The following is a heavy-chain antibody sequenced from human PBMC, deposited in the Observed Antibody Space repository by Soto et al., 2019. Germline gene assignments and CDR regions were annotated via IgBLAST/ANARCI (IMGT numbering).Heavy chain of an antibody. CDR1: GDSVSSPIW. CDR3: ARRGGSDPDFKVNYFEF. V-gene: IGHV4-4*02. J-gene: IGHJ4*02. D-gene: IGHD3-16*01. CDR2: SYHNGNT. Sequence: PSETLSLTCTVFGDSVSSPIWWGWVRQPPGKGLEWIGESYHNGNTHYNPSFKSRVTVSVDKSQNQFSLKLDSVTAADTAMYYCARRGGSDPDFKVNYFEFWGQGSLDTVSS.